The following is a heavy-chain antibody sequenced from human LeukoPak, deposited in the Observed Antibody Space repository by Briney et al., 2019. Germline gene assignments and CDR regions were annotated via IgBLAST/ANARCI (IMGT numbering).Heavy chain of an antibody. J-gene: IGHJ5*02. V-gene: IGHV1-8*01. Sequence: ASVKVSCKASGYTFTSYDINWVRQATGQGLECMGWMNPNSGSTGYAQKFQGRVTMTRDTSISTAYMELSSLRSEDTAVYYCARMSYYDSSGDNWFDPWGQGTLVTVSS. CDR3: ARMSYYDSSGDNWFDP. CDR1: GYTFTSYD. D-gene: IGHD3-22*01. CDR2: MNPNSGST.